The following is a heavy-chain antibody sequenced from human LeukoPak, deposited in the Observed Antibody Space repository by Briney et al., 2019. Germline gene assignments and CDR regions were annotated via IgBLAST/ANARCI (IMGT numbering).Heavy chain of an antibody. D-gene: IGHD4-11*01. CDR3: AGSTVTTLDYYYGMDA. CDR1: GYSFTSYW. CDR2: IYPGDSDT. V-gene: IGHV5-51*01. Sequence: GESLKISCKGSGYSFTSYWIGWVRQMPGKGLEWMGIIYPGDSDTRYSPSFQGQVTISADKSISTAYLQWSGLKASDTAMYYCAGSTVTTLDYYYGMDAWGQGTTVTVSS. J-gene: IGHJ6*02.